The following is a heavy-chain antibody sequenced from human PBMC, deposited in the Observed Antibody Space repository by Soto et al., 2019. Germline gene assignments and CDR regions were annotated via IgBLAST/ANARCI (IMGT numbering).Heavy chain of an antibody. Sequence: GGSLRLSCAASGFTFSSYSMNWVRQAPGKGLEWVSYISSSSSTIYYADSVKGRFTISRDNAKNSLYLQMNSLRDEDTAVYYCARDNRFYYYYGMDVWGQGTTVTVSS. J-gene: IGHJ6*02. CDR1: GFTFSSYS. V-gene: IGHV3-48*02. CDR2: ISSSSSTI. CDR3: ARDNRFYYYYGMDV.